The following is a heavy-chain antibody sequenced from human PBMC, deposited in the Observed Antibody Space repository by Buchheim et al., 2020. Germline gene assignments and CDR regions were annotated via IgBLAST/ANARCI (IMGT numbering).Heavy chain of an antibody. D-gene: IGHD3-3*01. J-gene: IGHJ5*02. CDR1: GFTFSSYS. Sequence: EVQLVESGGGLVQPGGSLRLSCAASGFTFSSYSMNWVRQAPGRGLEWVSYISSSSSTIYYEDSVKGRFTISRDKAKNSLYMQMNSLRAEDTAVYYCAIDRADFWSGYYSGWFDPWGQGTL. CDR2: ISSSSSTI. CDR3: AIDRADFWSGYYSGWFDP. V-gene: IGHV3-48*01.